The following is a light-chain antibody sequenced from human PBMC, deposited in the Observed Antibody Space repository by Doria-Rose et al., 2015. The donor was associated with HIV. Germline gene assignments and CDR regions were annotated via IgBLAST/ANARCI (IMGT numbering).Light chain of an antibody. CDR1: QSFSSTY. J-gene: IGKJ1*01. V-gene: IGKV3-20*01. CDR2: DGS. Sequence: EIVLTQSPGTLSLSLGERATLSCRASQSFSSTYLAWYQQKPGQAPSLLIYDGSTSATGIPDRFSASGSGTDFTLTINRLEPEDFAPYYCHQYGTSWTFGQGTKVEI. CDR3: HQYGTSWT.